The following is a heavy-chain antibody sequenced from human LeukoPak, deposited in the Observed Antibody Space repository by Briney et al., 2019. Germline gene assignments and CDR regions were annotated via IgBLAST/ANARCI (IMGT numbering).Heavy chain of an antibody. CDR1: RFTYA. D-gene: IGHD4-17*01. V-gene: IGHV3-23*01. CDR3: ARSLPGLTVTTPLED. CDR2: ISASGGST. Sequence: GGSLRLSCAASRFTYAMTWVRQVPGKGLEWVSTISASGGSTYYADSVKGRFTISRDNSRNTLYLQMNSLRAEDTAVYYCARSLPGLTVTTPLEDWGQGTLVTVSS. J-gene: IGHJ4*02.